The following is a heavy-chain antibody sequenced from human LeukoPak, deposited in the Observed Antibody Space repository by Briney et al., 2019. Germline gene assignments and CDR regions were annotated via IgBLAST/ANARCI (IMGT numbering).Heavy chain of an antibody. J-gene: IGHJ3*02. CDR3: ARFPSDFGGDYDAFNI. CDR2: ISYDGSNK. Sequence: GGSLRLSCAASGFTLSSYAMHWVRQAPGKGLEWVAIISYDGSNKYYADSVKGRFTISRDNSKNTLYLQMNSLRTEDTAVYSCARFPSDFGGDYDAFNIWGQGTMVTVSS. CDR1: GFTLSSYA. V-gene: IGHV3-30*04. D-gene: IGHD4-23*01.